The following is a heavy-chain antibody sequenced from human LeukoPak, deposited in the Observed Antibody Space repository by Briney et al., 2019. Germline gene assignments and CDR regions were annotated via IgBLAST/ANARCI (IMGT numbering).Heavy chain of an antibody. CDR2: ISIGAGST. CDR3: AKSSWSSVDYFDC. Sequence: GGSLRLSCAASGFTFSPYAMTWVRQAPGKGLEWVSTISIGAGSTYYADSVKGRFTISRDNSKSTLYLQMNSLRAEDTAVYYCAKSSWSSVDYFDCWGQGTLVAVSS. D-gene: IGHD1-26*01. J-gene: IGHJ4*02. CDR1: GFTFSPYA. V-gene: IGHV3-23*01.